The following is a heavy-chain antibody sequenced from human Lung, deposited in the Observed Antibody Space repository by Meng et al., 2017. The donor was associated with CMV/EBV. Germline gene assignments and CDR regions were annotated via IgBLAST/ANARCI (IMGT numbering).Heavy chain of an antibody. J-gene: IGHJ4*02. V-gene: IGHV3-49*04. CDR1: GFTFGDYA. CDR3: TRNRGTSYFDF. Sequence: GESLKISCTASGFTFGDYAMSWVRQAPGKGLEWVGFIRSKAYGGTTEFAASVKGRFTISRDDSKSIAYLQMNSLKTEDTAVYFCTRNRGTSYFDFWGLGTXVTVYS. CDR2: IRSKAYGGTT. D-gene: IGHD3-16*01.